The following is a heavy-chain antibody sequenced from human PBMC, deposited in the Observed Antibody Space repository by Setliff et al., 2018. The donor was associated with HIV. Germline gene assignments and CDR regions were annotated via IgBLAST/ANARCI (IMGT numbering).Heavy chain of an antibody. J-gene: IGHJ6*02. V-gene: IGHV1-18*01. D-gene: IGHD2-2*03. CDR2: ISAHSGKT. Sequence: ASVKVSCKASGYTFTNYGITWVRQAPGQGLEWMGWISAHSGKTKYAQKVQGRITMTTDASTSAAYMDLRSLTSDDTAVYYCATIGYCSSTSCSGPDYYFGMDVWGQGTTVTAP. CDR1: GYTFTNYG. CDR3: ATIGYCSSTSCSGPDYYFGMDV.